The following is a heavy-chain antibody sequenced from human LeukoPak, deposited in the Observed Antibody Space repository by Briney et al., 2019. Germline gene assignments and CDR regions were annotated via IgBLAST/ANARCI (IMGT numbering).Heavy chain of an antibody. Sequence: GGSLRLSCAASGFTFSSYSMNWVRQAPGTGREWVSSISSSSSYIYYADSGKGRFTIPRDNAKNSTNLQMNSLRAQDTAGYYSSRKEYSSGSPGSYYVDYWGQGTLVSVSS. J-gene: IGHJ4*02. CDR1: GFTFSSYS. D-gene: IGHD6-19*01. V-gene: IGHV3-21*01. CDR3: SRKEYSSGSPGSYYVDY. CDR2: ISSSSSYI.